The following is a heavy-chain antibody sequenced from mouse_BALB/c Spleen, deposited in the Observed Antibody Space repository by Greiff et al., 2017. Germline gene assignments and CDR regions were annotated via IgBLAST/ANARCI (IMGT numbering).Heavy chain of an antibody. CDR1: GFTFSSYS. J-gene: IGHJ2*01. CDR2: ISSGGSYT. CDR3: ARGGNTRDFDY. D-gene: IGHD2-1*01. Sequence: EVQVVESGGGLVKPGGSLKLSCAASGFTFSSYSMSWVRQSPGKRLEWVAEISSGGSYTYYPDTVTGRFTISIDNAKNTLYLEMSSLRSEDTAMYYCARGGNTRDFDYWGQGTTLTVSS. V-gene: IGHV5-9-4*01.